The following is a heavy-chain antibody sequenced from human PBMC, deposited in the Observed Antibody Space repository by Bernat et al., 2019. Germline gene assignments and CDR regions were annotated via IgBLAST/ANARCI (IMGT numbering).Heavy chain of an antibody. CDR2: ISSSRSYI. Sequence: EVQLVESGGGLIQPGGSLRLSCAASGFTVSSNYMSWVRQAPGKGLEWVSSISSSRSYIYYSDSVKGRFTISRDNAKNSLYLQMNSLRAEDTAVYYCARDRRATTSYYYYGLDVWGQGTTVTVSS. CDR1: GFTVSSNY. CDR3: ARDRRATTSYYYYGLDV. D-gene: IGHD1-26*01. J-gene: IGHJ6*02. V-gene: IGHV3-21*01.